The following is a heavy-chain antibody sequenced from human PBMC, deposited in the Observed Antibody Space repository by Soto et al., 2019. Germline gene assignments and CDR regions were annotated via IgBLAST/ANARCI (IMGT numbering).Heavy chain of an antibody. Sequence: PGGSLRLSCAASGFIFSDAWMSWDRQAPGKGLEWVGRIRANNAGGTTDYIASGTGRFTVSRDDSKQTVYLHMNSLRVAATAVFYCPADDAIQRLPRADHWGQGTLLNVSS. CDR3: PADDAIQRLPRADH. V-gene: IGHV3-15*01. CDR2: IRANNAGGTT. CDR1: GFIFSDAW. D-gene: IGHD5-18*01. J-gene: IGHJ4*02.